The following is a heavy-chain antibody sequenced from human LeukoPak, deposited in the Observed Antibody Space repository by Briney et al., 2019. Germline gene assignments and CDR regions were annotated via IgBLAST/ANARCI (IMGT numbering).Heavy chain of an antibody. CDR3: ARDKTRFTYYDSSGYYYGY. CDR2: INPNSGGT. D-gene: IGHD3-22*01. CDR1: GYTFTGYY. Sequence: ASVKVSCKASGYTFTGYYMHWVRQAPGQGLEWMGWINPNSGGTNYAQKFQGRVTMTRDTSISTAYMELGRLRSDDTAVYYCARDKTRFTYYDSSGYYYGYWGQGTLVTVSS. J-gene: IGHJ4*02. V-gene: IGHV1-2*02.